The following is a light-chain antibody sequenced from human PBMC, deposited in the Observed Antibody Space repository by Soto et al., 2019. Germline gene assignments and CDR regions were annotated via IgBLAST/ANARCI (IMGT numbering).Light chain of an antibody. J-gene: IGLJ2*01. Sequence: QSVLTQPPSVSGAPGQRVTISCTGSSSNIGACYDVHWYQQLPGRAPKLLIYGNTKRPSGVPDRFSGSKSGTSASLTITGLQAEDEADYYCLSYDSSVSVVFGGGTKLTVL. CDR2: GNT. CDR1: SSNIGACYD. CDR3: LSYDSSVSVV. V-gene: IGLV1-40*01.